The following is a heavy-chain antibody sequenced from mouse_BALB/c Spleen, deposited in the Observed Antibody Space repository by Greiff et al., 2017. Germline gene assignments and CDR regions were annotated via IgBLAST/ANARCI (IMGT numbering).Heavy chain of an antibody. Sequence: EVKLVESGGGLVKPGGSLKLSCAASGFTFSSYAMSWVRQTPEKRLEWVASISSGGSTYYPDSVKGRFTISRDNARNILYLQMSSLRSEDTAMYYCARRDMRGNYPFYYWGQGTTLTVSS. CDR1: GFTFSSYA. J-gene: IGHJ2*01. D-gene: IGHD2-1*01. CDR3: ARRDMRGNYPFYY. CDR2: ISSGGST. V-gene: IGHV5-6-5*01.